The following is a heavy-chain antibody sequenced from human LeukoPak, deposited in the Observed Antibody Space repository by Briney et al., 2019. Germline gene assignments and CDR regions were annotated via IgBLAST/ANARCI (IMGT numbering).Heavy chain of an antibody. CDR1: GFTFSSYG. D-gene: IGHD4-11*01. CDR3: AKIYSNYPYYYYMDV. V-gene: IGHV3-30*02. CDR2: IRYDGSNK. J-gene: IGHJ6*03. Sequence: GGSLRLSCAASGFTFSSYGMHWVRQAPGKGLEWVAFIRYDGSNKYYADSVKGRFTIPRDNSKNTLYLQMNSLRAEDTAVYYCAKIYSNYPYYYYMDVWGKGTTVTVSS.